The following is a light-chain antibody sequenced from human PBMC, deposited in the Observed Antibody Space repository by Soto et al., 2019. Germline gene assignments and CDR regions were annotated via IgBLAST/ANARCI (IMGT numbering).Light chain of an antibody. Sequence: EIVITQSPATLSVSPGERATLSCRASQSVSTNLAWYQQKPGQAPRLLIYGASTRATDIPARFSGSGSGTEFTLTISSLQSEDFAVYYCQASGFTFGPGTKVDIK. V-gene: IGKV3-15*01. CDR2: GAS. CDR1: QSVSTN. J-gene: IGKJ3*01. CDR3: QASGFT.